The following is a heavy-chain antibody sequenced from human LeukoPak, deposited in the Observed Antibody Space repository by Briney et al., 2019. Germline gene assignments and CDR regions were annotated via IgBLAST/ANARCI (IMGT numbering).Heavy chain of an antibody. D-gene: IGHD3-22*01. J-gene: IGHJ3*02. CDR3: ARHYKGDSSGPRSRGVAFDI. CDR1: GGSISSYY. CDR2: IYYSGST. Sequence: PSETLSLTCTVSGGSISSYYWSWIRQPPGKGLEWIGYIYYSGSTNYNPSLKSRVTISVDTSKNQFSLKLSSVTAADTAVYYCARHYKGDSSGPRSRGVAFDIWGQGTMVTVSS. V-gene: IGHV4-59*08.